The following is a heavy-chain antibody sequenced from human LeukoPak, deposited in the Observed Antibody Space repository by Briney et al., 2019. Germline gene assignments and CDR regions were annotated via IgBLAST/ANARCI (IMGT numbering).Heavy chain of an antibody. D-gene: IGHD5-18*01. CDR3: ARDLGCIQLWPVGY. CDR2: IKQDGSEK. CDR1: GFTFSSYW. Sequence: GGSLRLSCAASGFTFSSYWMSWVRQAPGKGLEWVDYIKQDGSEKYYVDSVKGRFTISRDNAKNSLYLQMNSLRAEDTAVYYCARDLGCIQLWPVGYWGQGTLVTVSS. J-gene: IGHJ4*02. V-gene: IGHV3-7*01.